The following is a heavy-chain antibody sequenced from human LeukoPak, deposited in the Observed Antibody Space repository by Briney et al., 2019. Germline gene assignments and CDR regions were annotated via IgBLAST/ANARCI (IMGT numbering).Heavy chain of an antibody. J-gene: IGHJ4*02. CDR1: GGTFSSYA. CDR2: IIPIFGTA. D-gene: IGHD5-24*01. Sequence: SVEVSCKASGGTFSSYAISWVRQAPGQGLEWMGGIIPIFGTANYAQKFQGRVTITADESTSTAYMELSSLRSEDTAVYYCARGLDGYNSVSDYWGQGTLVTVSS. CDR3: ARGLDGYNSVSDY. V-gene: IGHV1-69*13.